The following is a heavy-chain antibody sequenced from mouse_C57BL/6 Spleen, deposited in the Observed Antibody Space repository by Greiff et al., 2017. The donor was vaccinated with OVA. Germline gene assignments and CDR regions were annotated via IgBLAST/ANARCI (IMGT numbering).Heavy chain of an antibody. D-gene: IGHD2-3*01. CDR1: GYTFTDYY. CDR2: INPNNGGT. V-gene: IGHV1-26*01. CDR3: ARSEDGYYFDY. Sequence: EVKVVESGPELVKPGASVKISCKASGYTFTDYYMNWVKQSHGKSLEWIGDINPNNGGTSYNQKFKGKATLTVDKSSSTAYMELRSLTSEDSAVYYCARSEDGYYFDYWGQGTTLTVSS. J-gene: IGHJ2*01.